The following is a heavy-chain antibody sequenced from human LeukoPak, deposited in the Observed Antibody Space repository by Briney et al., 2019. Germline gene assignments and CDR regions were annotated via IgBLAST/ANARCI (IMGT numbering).Heavy chain of an antibody. CDR3: ARSNPEIGGSSWWSTYYYYYMDV. CDR2: ISYDGSNK. V-gene: IGHV3-30*01. CDR1: GFTFNSYA. Sequence: GRSLRLSCAASGFTFNSYAMHWVRQAPGKGLEWVAVISYDGSNKYYADSVKGRFTISRDNSKNTLYLQMNSLRAEDTAVYYCARSNPEIGGSSWWSTYYYYYMDVWGKGTTVTVSS. J-gene: IGHJ6*03. D-gene: IGHD6-13*01.